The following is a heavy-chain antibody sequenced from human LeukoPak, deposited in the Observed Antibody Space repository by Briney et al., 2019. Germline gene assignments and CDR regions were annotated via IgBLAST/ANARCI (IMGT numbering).Heavy chain of an antibody. Sequence: GGSLRLSCAASGFTFSHHAMSWVRQAPGKGLEWVSGISGSGGSTYYADSAKGRFTISRDKTKNTMYLQMNSLRAEDTAVYYCARDRGTFYWGQGTLVTVSS. CDR2: ISGSGGST. D-gene: IGHD2/OR15-2a*01. V-gene: IGHV3-23*01. J-gene: IGHJ4*02. CDR3: ARDRGTFY. CDR1: GFTFSHHA.